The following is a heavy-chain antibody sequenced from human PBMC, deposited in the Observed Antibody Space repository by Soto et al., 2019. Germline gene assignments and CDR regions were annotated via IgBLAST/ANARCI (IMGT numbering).Heavy chain of an antibody. V-gene: IGHV1-69*13. CDR1: GGTFSSCA. CDR3: ASCGDRGYYDSSGYYFDY. D-gene: IGHD3-22*01. CDR2: IIPIFGTA. J-gene: IGHJ4*02. Sequence: SVKVSCKASGGTFSSCAISWVRQAPGQGLEWMGGIIPIFGTANYAQKFQGRVTITADESTSTVYMELSSLRSEDTAVYYCASCGDRGYYDSSGYYFDYWGQGTLVTVSS.